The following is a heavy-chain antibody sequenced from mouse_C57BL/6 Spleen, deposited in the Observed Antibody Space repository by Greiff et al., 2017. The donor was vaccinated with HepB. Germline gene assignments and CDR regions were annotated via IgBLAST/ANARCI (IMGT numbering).Heavy chain of an antibody. CDR3: ARMLLGTAMDY. CDR1: GYTFTSYG. J-gene: IGHJ4*01. CDR2: IYPRSGNT. Sequence: QVQLQQSGAELARPGASVKLSCKASGYTFTSYGISWVKQRTGQGLEWIGEIYPRSGNTYYNEKFKGKATLTADKSSSTAYMELRSLTSEDSAVYFGARMLLGTAMDYWGQGTSVTVSS. D-gene: IGHD3-3*01. V-gene: IGHV1-81*01.